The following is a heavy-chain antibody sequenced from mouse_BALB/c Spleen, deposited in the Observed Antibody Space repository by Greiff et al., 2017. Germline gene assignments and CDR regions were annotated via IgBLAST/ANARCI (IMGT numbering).Heavy chain of an antibody. CDR3: AIYYDYEADY. CDR1: GYTFTSYW. D-gene: IGHD2-4*01. J-gene: IGHJ2*01. V-gene: IGHV1-7*01. CDR2: INPSTGYT. Sequence: QVQLQQSGAELAKPGASVKMSCKASGYTFTSYWMHWVKQRPGQGLEWIGYINPSTGYTEYNQKFKDKATLTADKSSSTAYMQLSSLTSEDSAVYYCAIYYDYEADYWGQGTTLTVAS.